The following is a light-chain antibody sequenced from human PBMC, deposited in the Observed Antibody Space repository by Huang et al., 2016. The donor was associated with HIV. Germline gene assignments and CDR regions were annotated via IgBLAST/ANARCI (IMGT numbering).Light chain of an antibody. CDR3: QQYNNWPPMYT. CDR1: QSVSRN. V-gene: IGKV3-15*01. J-gene: IGKJ2*01. CDR2: GAS. Sequence: EIVLTQSPATRSMSPGQRATLSCRASQSVSRNFAWFQQKPGQAPRLLIDGASTRATGIPARCSGSGSGTEFTLTISSLQSEDFAVYYCQQYNNWPPMYTFGQGTKLEV.